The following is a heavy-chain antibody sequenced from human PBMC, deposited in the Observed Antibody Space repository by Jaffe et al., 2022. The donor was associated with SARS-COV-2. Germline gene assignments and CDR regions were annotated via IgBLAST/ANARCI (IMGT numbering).Heavy chain of an antibody. CDR3: ARDRGSYSVDSYYYYGMDV. D-gene: IGHD1-26*01. J-gene: IGHJ6*02. CDR1: GYTFTGYY. Sequence: QVQLVQSGAEVKKPGASVKVSCKASGYTFTGYYMHWVRQAPGQGLEWMGRINPNSGGTNYAQKFQGRVTMTRDTSISTAYMELSRLRSDDTAVYYCARDRGSYSVDSYYYYGMDVWGQGTTVTVSS. V-gene: IGHV1-2*06. CDR2: INPNSGGT.